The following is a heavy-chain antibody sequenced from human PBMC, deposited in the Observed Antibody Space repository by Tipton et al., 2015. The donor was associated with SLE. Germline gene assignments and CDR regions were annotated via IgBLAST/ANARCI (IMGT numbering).Heavy chain of an antibody. CDR2: IYHSGST. CDR1: GYSISSGYY. V-gene: IGHV4-38-2*02. Sequence: TLSLTCTVSGYSISSGYYWGWIRQPPGKGLEWIGSIYHSGSTYYNPSLKSRVTISVDTSKNQFSLKLSSVTAADTAVYYCARGGYNFWSGPGNYWGQGTLVTVSS. D-gene: IGHD3-3*01. J-gene: IGHJ4*02. CDR3: ARGGYNFWSGPGNY.